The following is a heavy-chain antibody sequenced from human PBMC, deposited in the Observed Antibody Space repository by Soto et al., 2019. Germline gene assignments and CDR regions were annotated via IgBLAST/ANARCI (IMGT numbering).Heavy chain of an antibody. CDR3: ARSVFP. V-gene: IGHV4-31*03. Sequence: LSLTCTVSGGSISSSSYYWGWIRQHPGKGLEWIGYIYYIGSTYYNPSLKSRVTISLDTSKNQFSLKLSSVTAADTAVYYCARSVFPWGQGTLVTVSS. CDR1: GGSISSSSYY. J-gene: IGHJ5*02. CDR2: IYYIGST.